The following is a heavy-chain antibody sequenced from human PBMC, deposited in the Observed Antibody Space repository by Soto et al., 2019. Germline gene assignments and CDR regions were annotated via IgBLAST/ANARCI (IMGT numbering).Heavy chain of an antibody. J-gene: IGHJ6*02. CDR2: ISGSGGST. D-gene: IGHD3-9*01. CDR3: AKQTYFYDILTGPDYYYYGMDV. V-gene: IGHV3-23*01. Sequence: SLRLSCAASGFTFSSYAMSWVRQAPGKGLEWVSAISGSGGSTYYADSVKGRFTISRDNSKNTLYLQMNSLRAEDTAVYYCAKQTYFYDILTGPDYYYYGMDVWGQGTTVTVSS. CDR1: GFTFSSYA.